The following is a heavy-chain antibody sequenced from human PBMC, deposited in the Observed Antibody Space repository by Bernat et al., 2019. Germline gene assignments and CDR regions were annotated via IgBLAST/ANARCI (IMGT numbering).Heavy chain of an antibody. CDR3: AKVGNYRTWFDP. CDR2: ISSSSSYT. J-gene: IGHJ5*02. D-gene: IGHD4-11*01. Sequence: QVQLVESGGGVVKPGGSLRLSCAASGFTFSDYYMSWIRQAPGKGLEWVSYISSSSSYTNYADSVKGRFTISRDNAKNSLYLQMNSLRAEDTAVYDCAKVGNYRTWFDPWGQGTLVTVSS. V-gene: IGHV3-11*06. CDR1: GFTFSDYY.